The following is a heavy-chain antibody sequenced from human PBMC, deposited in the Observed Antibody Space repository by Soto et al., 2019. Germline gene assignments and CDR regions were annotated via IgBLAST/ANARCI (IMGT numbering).Heavy chain of an antibody. CDR3: ARLDIVVVPVFDY. Sequence: LGESLKISCKGSGYSFTSYWIGWVLQIPGKGLEWMGIIYPGDSDTRYSPSFQGQVTISADKSISTAYLQWSSLKASDTAMYYCARLDIVVVPVFDYWGQGTLVTVSS. CDR2: IYPGDSDT. CDR1: GYSFTSYW. V-gene: IGHV5-51*01. D-gene: IGHD2-2*01. J-gene: IGHJ4*02.